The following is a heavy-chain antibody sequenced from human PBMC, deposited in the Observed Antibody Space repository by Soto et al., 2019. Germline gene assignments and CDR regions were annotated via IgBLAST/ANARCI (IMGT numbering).Heavy chain of an antibody. J-gene: IGHJ4*02. CDR3: ARFPEGLENPTPCYFDY. D-gene: IGHD6-19*01. CDR1: GGSISNSNW. CDR2: IFHSGST. Sequence: SETLSLTCAVSGGSISNSNWWSWVLQPPGKGLEWIGEIFHSGSTNYNPSLQSRVTISVDKSQNQFSLELSSVTAADTSVYYCARFPEGLENPTPCYFDYWGQGILVTVSS. V-gene: IGHV4-4*02.